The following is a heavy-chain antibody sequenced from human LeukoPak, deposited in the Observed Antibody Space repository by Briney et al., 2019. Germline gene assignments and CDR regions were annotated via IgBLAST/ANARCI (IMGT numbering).Heavy chain of an antibody. D-gene: IGHD5-24*01. CDR3: ARDPPWSDGYNYWFDP. J-gene: IGHJ5*02. CDR1: GGSFSNYF. Sequence: PSETLSLTCGVNGGSFSNYFWTWIRQSPGKELEWIGDIHNSGRVNYNPSLGSRVTISVDKSKNQFSLKLSSVTAADTAVYYCARDPPWSDGYNYWFDPWGQGTLVTVSS. CDR2: IHNSGRV. V-gene: IGHV4-34*01.